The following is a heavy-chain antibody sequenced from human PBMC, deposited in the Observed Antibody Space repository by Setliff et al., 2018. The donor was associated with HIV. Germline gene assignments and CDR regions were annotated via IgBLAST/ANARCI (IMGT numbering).Heavy chain of an antibody. CDR2: IKQDGSEK. D-gene: IGHD3-3*01. CDR1: GFTFSTHW. CDR3: ARVDDFWSGLGMDV. Sequence: LRLSCATSGFTFSTHWMTWVRQAPGKGLEWVANIKQDGSEKYYVDSVKGRFTISRDNAKNSLYLQMNSLRAEDTAVYHCARVDDFWSGLGMDVWGKGTTVTVSS. V-gene: IGHV3-7*03. J-gene: IGHJ6*04.